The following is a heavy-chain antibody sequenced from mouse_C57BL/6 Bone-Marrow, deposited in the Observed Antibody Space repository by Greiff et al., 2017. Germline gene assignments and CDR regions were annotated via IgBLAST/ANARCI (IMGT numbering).Heavy chain of an antibody. J-gene: IGHJ3*01. V-gene: IGHV3-1*01. CDR3: ARGNDEGSGFAY. Sequence: VQLKESGPGMVKPSQSLSLTCTVTGYSITSGYDWHWIRHFPGNKLEWMGYISYSGSTNYNPSLKSRISITHDTSKNHFFLKLNSVTTEDTATYYCARGNDEGSGFAYWGQGTLVTVSA. D-gene: IGHD2-2*01. CDR1: GYSITSGYD. CDR2: ISYSGST.